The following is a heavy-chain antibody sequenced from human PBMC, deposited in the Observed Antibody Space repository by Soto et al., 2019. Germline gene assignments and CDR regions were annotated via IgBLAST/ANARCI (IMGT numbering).Heavy chain of an antibody. V-gene: IGHV3-30-3*01. J-gene: IGHJ3*02. CDR1: GFTFSSYA. CDR2: ISYDGSNK. Sequence: PGGSLRRSCAASGFTFSSYAIHWVRQAPGKGLEWVAVISYDGSNKYYADSVKGRFTISRDNSKNTLYLQMNSLRAEDTAVYYCAREAVKIRSFAFDIWGQGTMVTVSS. D-gene: IGHD3-10*01. CDR3: AREAVKIRSFAFDI.